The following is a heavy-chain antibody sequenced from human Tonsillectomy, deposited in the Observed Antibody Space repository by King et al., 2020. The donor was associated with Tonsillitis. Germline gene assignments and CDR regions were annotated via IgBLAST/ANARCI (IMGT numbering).Heavy chain of an antibody. CDR3: ARELGSAFDI. J-gene: IGHJ3*02. D-gene: IGHD7-27*01. CDR2: IYSGGST. CDR1: GFTVSSNY. V-gene: IGHV3-53*01. Sequence: VQLVESGGGLIQPGGSLRLSCAASGFTVSSNYMSWVRQAPGKGLEWGSVIYSGGSTYYADSVKGRFTISRDTSKNTLYRQMNSLRAEDTGVYYCARELGSAFDIWGQGTMVTVSS.